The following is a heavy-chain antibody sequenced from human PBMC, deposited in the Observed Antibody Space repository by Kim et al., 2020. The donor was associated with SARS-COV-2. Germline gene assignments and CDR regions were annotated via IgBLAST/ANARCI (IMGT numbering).Heavy chain of an antibody. D-gene: IGHD3-3*01. Sequence: GGSLRLSCAASGFTFSSYGMHWVRQAPGKGLEWVAIISYDGSNKYYADSVKGRFTISRDNSKNTLYLQMDSLRAEDTAVYYCAKGTIREWGAFDIWGQGTMVTVSS. V-gene: IGHV3-30*18. J-gene: IGHJ3*02. CDR2: ISYDGSNK. CDR3: AKGTIREWGAFDI. CDR1: GFTFSSYG.